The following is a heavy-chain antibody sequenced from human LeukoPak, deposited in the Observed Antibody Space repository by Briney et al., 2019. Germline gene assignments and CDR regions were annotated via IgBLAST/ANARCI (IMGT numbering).Heavy chain of an antibody. CDR3: ARHHFDNWAYFDS. CDR2: ISYSGGT. J-gene: IGHJ4*02. V-gene: IGHV4-59*08. CDR1: GGSINGYY. D-gene: IGHD1-20*01. Sequence: SETLSLTCTVSGGSINGYYWSWIRQPPGKGLEWIGYISYSGGTNYNPSLRSRVTISIDTSKNQFSLKLSSVTAADTAVYYCARHHFDNWAYFDSWGQGTLVTVSS.